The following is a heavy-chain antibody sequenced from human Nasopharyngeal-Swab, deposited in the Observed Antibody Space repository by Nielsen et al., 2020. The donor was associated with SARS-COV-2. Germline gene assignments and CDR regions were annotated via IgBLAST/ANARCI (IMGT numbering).Heavy chain of an antibody. CDR2: INHSGST. CDR1: GYSISSSYY. D-gene: IGHD3-3*01. V-gene: IGHV4-38-2*02. CDR3: ARAQSYYDFWSGYQYNWFDP. Sequence: GSLRLSCTVSGYSISSSYYWRWIRQPPGKGLEWIGEINHSGSTNYNPSLKSRVTISVDTSKNQFSLKLSSVTAADTAVYYCARAQSYYDFWSGYQYNWFDPWGQGTLVTVSS. J-gene: IGHJ5*02.